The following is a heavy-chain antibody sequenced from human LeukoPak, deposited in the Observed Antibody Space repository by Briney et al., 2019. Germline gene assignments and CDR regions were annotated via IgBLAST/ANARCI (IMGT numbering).Heavy chain of an antibody. J-gene: IGHJ6*02. CDR3: ARDRIVKQLAQIYYYYGMDV. Sequence: XVRQAPGKXXXXXSVXYSGGSTYYADSVKGRFTISRDNSKNTLYLQMNSLRAEDTAVYYCARDRIVKQLAQIYYYYGMDVWGQGTTVTVSS. D-gene: IGHD6-6*01. CDR2: XYSGGST. V-gene: IGHV3-53*01.